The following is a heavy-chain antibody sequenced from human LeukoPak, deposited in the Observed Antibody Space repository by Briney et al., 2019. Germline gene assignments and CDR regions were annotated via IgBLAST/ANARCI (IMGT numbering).Heavy chain of an antibody. Sequence: SETLSLTCTVSGGPISSDSYYWAWIRQPPGKGLEWIGSIHDSGITYYKSSLKSRVTISADTSKNQFSLILISVTAADTAVYYCARHFLDTAMDLPFDYWGQGTLVTVSS. CDR1: GGPISSDSYY. D-gene: IGHD5-18*01. V-gene: IGHV4-39*01. CDR3: ARHFLDTAMDLPFDY. CDR2: IHDSGIT. J-gene: IGHJ4*02.